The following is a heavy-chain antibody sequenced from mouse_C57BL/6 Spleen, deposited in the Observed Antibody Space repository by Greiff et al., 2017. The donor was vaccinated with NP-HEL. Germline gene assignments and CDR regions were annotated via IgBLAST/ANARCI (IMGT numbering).Heavy chain of an antibody. CDR2: IYPRDGST. J-gene: IGHJ4*01. CDR3: ARDMVTTAMDY. CDR1: GYTFTSYD. D-gene: IGHD2-2*01. V-gene: IGHV1-85*01. Sequence: VQLQESGPELVKPGASVKLSCKASGYTFTSYDINWVKQRPGQGLEWIGWIYPRDGSTKYNEKFKGKATLTVDTSSSTAYMELHSLTSEDSAVYFCARDMVTTAMDYWGQGTSVTVSS.